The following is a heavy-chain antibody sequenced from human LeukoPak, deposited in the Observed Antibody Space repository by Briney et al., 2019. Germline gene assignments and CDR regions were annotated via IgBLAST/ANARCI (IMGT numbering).Heavy chain of an antibody. Sequence: SETLSLTCTVSGGSISSYYWSWIRQPPGKGLEWIGYIYYSGSTNYNPSLKSRVTISVDTSKNQFSLKLSSVTAANTAVYYCARHGGAVAGNWFDSWGQGTLVTVSS. J-gene: IGHJ5*01. CDR1: GGSISSYY. V-gene: IGHV4-59*08. CDR2: IYYSGST. D-gene: IGHD6-19*01. CDR3: ARHGGAVAGNWFDS.